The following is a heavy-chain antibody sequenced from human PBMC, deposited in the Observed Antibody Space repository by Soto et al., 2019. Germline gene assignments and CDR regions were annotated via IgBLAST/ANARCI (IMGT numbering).Heavy chain of an antibody. CDR3: ARGIAVAGRFDY. Sequence: QVQLQESGPGLVKSSETLSLTCNVSGGSISSHYWSWIRQPPGKGLEWIGYIYYSGSTNYNPSLKRRVIISVDTSKNHFSLKLSSVTAADTAVYYCARGIAVAGRFDYWGQGSLVTVSS. CDR2: IYYSGST. V-gene: IGHV4-59*11. D-gene: IGHD6-19*01. J-gene: IGHJ4*02. CDR1: GGSISSHY.